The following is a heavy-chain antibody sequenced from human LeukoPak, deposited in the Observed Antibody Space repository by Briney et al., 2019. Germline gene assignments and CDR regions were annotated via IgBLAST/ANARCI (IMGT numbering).Heavy chain of an antibody. D-gene: IGHD5-18*01. V-gene: IGHV3-48*04. CDR1: GFTFGAYS. Sequence: GGSLRLPCAASGFTFGAYSMNWVRQAPGKGLEWVSYISSSGSTIYYADSVKGRFTISRDNAKNSLYLQMNSLRAEDTAVYYCARDPREYSYGSSSFTEYWGQGTLVTVSS. CDR3: ARDPREYSYGSSSFTEY. J-gene: IGHJ4*02. CDR2: ISSSGSTI.